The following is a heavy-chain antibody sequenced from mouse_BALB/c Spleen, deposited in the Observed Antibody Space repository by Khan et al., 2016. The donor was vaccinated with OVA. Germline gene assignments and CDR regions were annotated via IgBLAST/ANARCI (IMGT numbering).Heavy chain of an antibody. J-gene: IGHJ3*01. V-gene: IGHV2-2*02. D-gene: IGHD2-4*01. CDR1: GFSLTDYS. CDR3: ARRGYDYGRGALFAY. Sequence: QVQLKESGPGLMQPLQSLSITCTVSGFSLTDYSVHWVRQSPGKGLEWLGVIWSAGSTDYNAAFISRLTISKDNSRSQVFFKMNSLQPNDTAIYYCARRGYDYGRGALFAYWGQGTLVTVSA. CDR2: IWSAGST.